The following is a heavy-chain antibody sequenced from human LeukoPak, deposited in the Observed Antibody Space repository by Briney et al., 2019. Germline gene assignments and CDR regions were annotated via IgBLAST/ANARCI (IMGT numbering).Heavy chain of an antibody. CDR3: ARWVEQWLASFDY. Sequence: GGSLRLSCAASGFTFSSYWMSWVRQAPGKGLEWVASIKQDGSGKYYVDSVKGRFTISRDNAKNSLYLQVNSLRAEDTAVYYCARWVEQWLASFDYWGQGTLVTVSS. V-gene: IGHV3-7*01. CDR2: IKQDGSGK. J-gene: IGHJ4*02. CDR1: GFTFSSYW. D-gene: IGHD6-19*01.